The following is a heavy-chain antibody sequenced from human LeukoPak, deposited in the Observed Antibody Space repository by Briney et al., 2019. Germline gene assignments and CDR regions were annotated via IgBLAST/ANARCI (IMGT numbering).Heavy chain of an antibody. D-gene: IGHD2-15*01. CDR2: IKEDGSET. CDR3: ARVVPCSSSSCYSLHYYIDF. Sequence: PGGSLRLSCAASGFTFSNNWMTWVRQAPGKGLEWVANIKEDGSETYYVDSVRGRFIVSRDNAKNSLYLQMSRLRAADTAIYYCARVVPCSSSSCYSLHYYIDFWGKGTTVTVSS. V-gene: IGHV3-7*01. J-gene: IGHJ6*03. CDR1: GFTFSNNW.